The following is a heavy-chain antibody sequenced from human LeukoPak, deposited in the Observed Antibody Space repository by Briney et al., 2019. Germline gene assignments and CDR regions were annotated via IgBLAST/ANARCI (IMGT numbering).Heavy chain of an antibody. Sequence: GGSLRLSCAASGFTFSSYWMSWVRQAPGKGLEWVANIKQDGSEKYYVDSVKGRFIISRDNAKNSLYLQMNSLRAEDTAVYYCARPSGYSSGWYYYYGMDVWGQGTTVTVSS. CDR3: ARPSGYSSGWYYYYGMDV. CDR2: IKQDGSEK. D-gene: IGHD6-19*01. J-gene: IGHJ6*02. V-gene: IGHV3-7*01. CDR1: GFTFSSYW.